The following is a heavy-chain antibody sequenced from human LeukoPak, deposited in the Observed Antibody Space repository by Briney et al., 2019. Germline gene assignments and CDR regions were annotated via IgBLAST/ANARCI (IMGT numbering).Heavy chain of an antibody. CDR1: GYTFTGYY. CDR3: ARGPTPYYDILTGYSP. Sequence: ASVKVSCKASGYTFTGYYMHWVRQAPGQGLEWMGWINPNSGGTNYAQKFQGRVTMTRDTSISTAYMELSRLRSDDTAVYYCARGPTPYYDILTGYSPWGQGTLVTVSS. J-gene: IGHJ5*02. D-gene: IGHD3-9*01. V-gene: IGHV1-2*02. CDR2: INPNSGGT.